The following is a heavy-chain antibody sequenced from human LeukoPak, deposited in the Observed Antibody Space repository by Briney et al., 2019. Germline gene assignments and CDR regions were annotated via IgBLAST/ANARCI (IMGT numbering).Heavy chain of an antibody. V-gene: IGHV4-38-2*02. Sequence: SETLSLTCTVSGYSISSGYYWGWIRQPPGKGLEWIGSIYHSGSTYYNPSLKSRVTISVDTSKNQFSLKLSSVTAADTAVYYCASLDSVAVAGDYWGQGTTVTVSS. CDR1: GYSISSGYY. J-gene: IGHJ4*03. CDR2: IYHSGST. D-gene: IGHD6-19*01. CDR3: ASLDSVAVAGDY.